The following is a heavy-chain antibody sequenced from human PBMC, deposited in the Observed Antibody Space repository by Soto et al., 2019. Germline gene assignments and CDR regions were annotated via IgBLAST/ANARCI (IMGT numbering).Heavy chain of an antibody. CDR2: ISAYNGNT. CDR1: GYTFTSYG. Sequence: QVQLVQSGAEVKKPGASVKVSCKASGYTFTSYGISWVRQAPGQGLEWMGRISAYNGNTNYAQKLQGRVTMTTDTSTSTDYMELRSLRPDDTAVYYCARVVGALGHWFDPWGQGTLVTVSS. D-gene: IGHD1-26*01. CDR3: ARVVGALGHWFDP. V-gene: IGHV1-18*01. J-gene: IGHJ5*02.